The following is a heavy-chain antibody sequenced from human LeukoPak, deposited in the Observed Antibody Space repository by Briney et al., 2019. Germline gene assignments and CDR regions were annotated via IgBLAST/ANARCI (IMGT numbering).Heavy chain of an antibody. D-gene: IGHD3-3*01. CDR1: GGSFSGYY. J-gene: IGHJ6*03. Sequence: PSETLSLTCAVYGGSFSGYYWSWIRQPPGKGLEWIGEIDHSGSTNYNPSLKSRVTISVDTSKNQFSLKLSSVTAADTAVYYCARVVSGPPTNYYYYYMDVWAKGPRSPSP. CDR3: ARVVSGPPTNYYYYYMDV. CDR2: IDHSGST. V-gene: IGHV4-34*01.